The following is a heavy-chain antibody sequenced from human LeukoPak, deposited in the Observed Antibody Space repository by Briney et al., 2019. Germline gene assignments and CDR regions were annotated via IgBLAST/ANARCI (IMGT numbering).Heavy chain of an antibody. J-gene: IGHJ6*03. CDR2: IKQDGSEK. V-gene: IGHV3-7*01. CDR1: GFTFSSYW. CDR3: ARVGYYDSSGSHYYYYYMDV. Sequence: GGSLRLSCAASGFTFSSYWMSWVRQAPGKGLEWVANIKQDGSEKYYVDSVKGRFTISRDNAKSSLYLQMNSLRVEDTAVYYCARVGYYDSSGSHYYYYYMDVWGKGTTVTVSS. D-gene: IGHD3-22*01.